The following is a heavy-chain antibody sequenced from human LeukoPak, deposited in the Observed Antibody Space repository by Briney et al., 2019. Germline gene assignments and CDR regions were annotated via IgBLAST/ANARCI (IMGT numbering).Heavy chain of an antibody. CDR2: IYSSGST. Sequence: GGSLRLSCAASGFIVSSNYMSWVRQAPGRGLEWVSLIYSSGSTYYADSVKGRFTISRDNSKNTLYLQMNSLSAEDTAVYYCARGSYGAYDSWGQGNLVTVSS. J-gene: IGHJ4*02. D-gene: IGHD4/OR15-4a*01. CDR3: ARGSYGAYDS. CDR1: GFIVSSNY. V-gene: IGHV3-53*01.